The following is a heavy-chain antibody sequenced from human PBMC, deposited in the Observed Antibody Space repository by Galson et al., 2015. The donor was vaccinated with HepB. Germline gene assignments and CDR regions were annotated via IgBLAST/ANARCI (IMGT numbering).Heavy chain of an antibody. Sequence: SLRLSCAASGFTFSTYSMNWVRQAPGKGLEWVSSISSSSSYIYYADSVKGRFTISRDNAKNSLYLQMNSLRAEDTAVYYCARVWSGYGDSNSLGYFDLWGRGTLVTVSS. V-gene: IGHV3-21*06. J-gene: IGHJ2*01. CDR2: ISSSSSYI. CDR3: ARVWSGYGDSNSLGYFDL. D-gene: IGHD4-17*01. CDR1: GFTFSTYS.